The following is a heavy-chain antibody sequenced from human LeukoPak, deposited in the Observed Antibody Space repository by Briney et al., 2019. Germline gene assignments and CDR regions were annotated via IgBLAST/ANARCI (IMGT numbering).Heavy chain of an antibody. CDR2: IIPIFGTA. CDR1: GGTFSSYA. V-gene: IGHV1-69*13. Sequence: WASVKVSCKASGGTFSSYAISWVRRAPGQGLEWMGGIIPIFGTANYAQKFQGRVTITADESTSTAYMELSSLRSEDTAVYYCAAANIAVAGSRPFWFDPWGQGTLVTVSS. J-gene: IGHJ5*02. CDR3: AAANIAVAGSRPFWFDP. D-gene: IGHD6-19*01.